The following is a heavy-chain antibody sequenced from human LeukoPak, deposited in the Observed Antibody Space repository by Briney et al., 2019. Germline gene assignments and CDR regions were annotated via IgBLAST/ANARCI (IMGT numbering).Heavy chain of an antibody. CDR3: AKMSGIGPAEDSSRTPYDY. D-gene: IGHD6-13*01. Sequence: PGRSLRLSCAASGFTFSSYAMHWVRQAPGKGLEWVAVISYDGSNKYYADSVKGRFTISRDNSKNTLYLQMNSLRAEDTAVYYCAKMSGIGPAEDSSRTPYDYWGQGTLVTVSS. J-gene: IGHJ4*02. V-gene: IGHV3-30*07. CDR2: ISYDGSNK. CDR1: GFTFSSYA.